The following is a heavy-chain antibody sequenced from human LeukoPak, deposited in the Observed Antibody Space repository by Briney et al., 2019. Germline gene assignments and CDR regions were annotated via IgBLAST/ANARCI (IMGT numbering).Heavy chain of an antibody. J-gene: IGHJ4*02. CDR3: VKVSVTGTSVDY. CDR2: ISSNGGST. V-gene: IGHV3-64*01. CDR1: GFTFSMYA. Sequence: GGSLRLSCAASGFTFSMYAMHWVRQAPGKGLEYVSAISSNGGSTYYANSVKGRFSISRDNSKNTLYLQMGSLRGEDMAVYYCVKVSVTGTSVDYWGQGTLVTVSS. D-gene: IGHD6-19*01.